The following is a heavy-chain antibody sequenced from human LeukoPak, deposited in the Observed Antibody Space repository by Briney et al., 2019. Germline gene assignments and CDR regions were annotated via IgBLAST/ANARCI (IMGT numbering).Heavy chain of an antibody. J-gene: IGHJ4*02. Sequence: GGSLRLSCAASGFTFSSYAMSWVRQAPGKGLEWVSAISGSGGSTYYADSVKGRFTISRDNSKNTLYLQMNSLRAEDTAVYYCAKDQGPLLWFGGFTETDYWGQGTLVTVSS. D-gene: IGHD3-10*01. CDR3: AKDQGPLLWFGGFTETDY. V-gene: IGHV3-23*01. CDR2: ISGSGGST. CDR1: GFTFSSYA.